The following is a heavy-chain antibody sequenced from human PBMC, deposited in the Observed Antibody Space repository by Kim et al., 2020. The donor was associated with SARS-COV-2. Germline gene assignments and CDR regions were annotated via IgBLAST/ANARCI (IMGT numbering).Heavy chain of an antibody. V-gene: IGHV3-48*02. CDR3: VRVRFGGAFYI. CDR2: ITKTSTTI. Sequence: GGSLRLSCATSGFTFSAYDMNWVRQAPGKGLEWLSFITKTSTTIYYADSVEGRFTISRDNAKNSLYLQMISLSDEDTALYYCVRVRFGGAFYIFGLWTMV. J-gene: IGHJ3*02. CDR1: GFTFSAYD. D-gene: IGHD3-16*01.